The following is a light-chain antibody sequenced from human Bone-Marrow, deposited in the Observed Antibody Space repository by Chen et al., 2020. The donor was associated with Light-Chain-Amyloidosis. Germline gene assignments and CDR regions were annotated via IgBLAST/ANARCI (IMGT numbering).Light chain of an antibody. CDR3: QSYDSSLYVV. CDR2: GNS. V-gene: IGLV1-40*01. J-gene: IGLJ2*01. CDR1: SSNIGAGYD. Sequence: HSVLTQPPSVSGAPGQRVTISCTGSSSNIGAGYDVHWYQQLPGTAPKLLIYGNSNRPSGVPDRFSGSKSGTSASLAITVLQAEDEADYYCQSYDSSLYVVFGGGTKLTVL.